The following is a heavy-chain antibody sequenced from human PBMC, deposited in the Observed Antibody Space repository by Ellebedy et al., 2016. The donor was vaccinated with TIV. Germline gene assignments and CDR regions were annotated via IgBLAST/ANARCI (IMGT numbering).Heavy chain of an antibody. CDR1: GGSFSGYY. J-gene: IGHJ5*02. Sequence: SETLSLTXAVYGGSFSGYYWGWIRQPPGKGLEWIGSIYYSGSTYYNPSLKSRVTISVDTSKNQFSLKLSSVTAADTAVYYCARSVLLWFPTQNWFDPWGQGTLVTVSS. V-gene: IGHV4-39*01. CDR2: IYYSGST. D-gene: IGHD3-10*01. CDR3: ARSVLLWFPTQNWFDP.